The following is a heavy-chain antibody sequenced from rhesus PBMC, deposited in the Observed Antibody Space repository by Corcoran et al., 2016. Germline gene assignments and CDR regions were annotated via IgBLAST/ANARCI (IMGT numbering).Heavy chain of an antibody. CDR1: GFSISTSGTG. Sequence: QVTLKESGPALVKPTQTLTLTCTFSGFSISTSGTGVGWIRQPPGKALKWLASIYCNNSKYYSKSLKGRLTISQDTSKNQVVLTMTNMDPVDTATYYCARVRKMAAANRFDVWGPGVLVTVSS. J-gene: IGHJ5-1*01. V-gene: IGHV2-95*01. CDR3: ARVRKMAAANRFDV. CDR2: IYCNNSK. D-gene: IGHD6-43*01.